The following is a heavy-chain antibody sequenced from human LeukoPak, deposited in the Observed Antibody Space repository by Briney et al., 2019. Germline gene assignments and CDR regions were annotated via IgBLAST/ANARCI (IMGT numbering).Heavy chain of an antibody. Sequence: GGSLRLSCAASGFTFSSYAMSWVRQAPGKGLEWVSAISGSGGSTYYADSVKGRFTICRDNSKNTLYLLMNSLRAEDTAVYYCAKDYYDSSGYPPLDAFDIWGQGTMVTVSS. D-gene: IGHD3-22*01. CDR1: GFTFSSYA. CDR2: ISGSGGST. V-gene: IGHV3-23*01. CDR3: AKDYYDSSGYPPLDAFDI. J-gene: IGHJ3*02.